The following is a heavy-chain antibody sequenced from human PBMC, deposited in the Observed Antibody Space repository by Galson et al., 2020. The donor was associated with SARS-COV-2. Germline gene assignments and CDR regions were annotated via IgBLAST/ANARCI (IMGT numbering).Heavy chain of an antibody. CDR2: ISGSGGST. J-gene: IGHJ4*02. V-gene: IGHV3-23*01. CDR1: GFTFSSYA. Sequence: TGGSLRLSCAASGFTFSSYAMSWVRQAPGKGLEWVSAISGSGGSTYYADSVKGRFTITRDNSKNTLYLQMNSLRADDTAVYYCSKSGGPFHTVNPHFDYWGQGTLVIVSS. D-gene: IGHD4-17*01. CDR3: SKSGGPFHTVNPHFDY.